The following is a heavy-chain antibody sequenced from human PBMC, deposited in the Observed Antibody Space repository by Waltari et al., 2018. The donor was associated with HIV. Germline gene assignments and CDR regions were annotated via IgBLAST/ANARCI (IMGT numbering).Heavy chain of an antibody. Sequence: QMQLVQSGPEVKKPGTSVKVSCKASGFTFTSSAVQWVRQARGQRLEWIGWIVVGSGNTNYAQKFQERVTITRDMSTSTAYMELSSLRSEDTAVYYCAARIGAMADFDYWGQGTLVTVSS. CDR1: GFTFTSSA. CDR3: AARIGAMADFDY. J-gene: IGHJ4*02. CDR2: IVVGSGNT. D-gene: IGHD6-19*01. V-gene: IGHV1-58*01.